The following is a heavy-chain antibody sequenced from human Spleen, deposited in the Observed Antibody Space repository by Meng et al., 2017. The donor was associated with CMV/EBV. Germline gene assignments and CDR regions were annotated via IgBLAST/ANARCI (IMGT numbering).Heavy chain of an antibody. V-gene: IGHV1-2*02. CDR2: INPDSGGT. Sequence: ASVKVSCKASGYTFAGYYIHWLRQAPGEELQWMGWINPDSGGTTYAQKFQGRVSMTRDTSISTAYMELSRLRSEDTAVYYCATGAPIAAVAATGYGMDVWGQGTTVTVSS. CDR3: ATGAPIAAVAATGYGMDV. CDR1: GYTFAGYY. D-gene: IGHD6-13*01. J-gene: IGHJ6*02.